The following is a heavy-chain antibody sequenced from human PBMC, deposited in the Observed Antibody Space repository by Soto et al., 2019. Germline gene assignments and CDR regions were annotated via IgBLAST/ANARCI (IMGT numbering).Heavy chain of an antibody. D-gene: IGHD3-22*01. CDR2: ISHDRTYK. Sequence: GGSLRLSCAASGFTFSNYAMHWVRQAPGKGLEWVTVISHDRTYKYYADSVKGRFTISRDNSKNTLYLQMNSLRTEDTAVYYCARVFNSGYYFDSWGLGILVTVSS. CDR3: ARVFNSGYYFDS. J-gene: IGHJ4*02. V-gene: IGHV3-30-3*01. CDR1: GFTFSNYA.